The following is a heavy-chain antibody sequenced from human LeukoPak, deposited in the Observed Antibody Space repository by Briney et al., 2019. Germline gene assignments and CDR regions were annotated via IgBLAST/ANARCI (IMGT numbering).Heavy chain of an antibody. V-gene: IGHV1-24*01. CDR2: FDPEDGET. D-gene: IGHD4-17*01. CDR1: GYTLTELS. Sequence: ASVNVSCKVSGYTLTELSMHGVRQTPGKGLEWMRGFDPEDGETIYAQKFQGRVTMTEDTSTDTAYMELSSLRSEDTAVYYCATLGDYGDYGLGYWGQGTLVTVSS. CDR3: ATLGDYGDYGLGY. J-gene: IGHJ4*02.